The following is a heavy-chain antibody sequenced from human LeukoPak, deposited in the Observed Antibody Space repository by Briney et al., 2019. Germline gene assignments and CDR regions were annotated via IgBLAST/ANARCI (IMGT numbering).Heavy chain of an antibody. D-gene: IGHD2-15*01. J-gene: IGHJ6*02. CDR3: ARIFYQYGLDV. CDR2: ISSSDSTT. CDR1: GFTFTSYE. V-gene: IGHV3-48*03. Sequence: GGSLRLSCAASGFTFTSYEMNWVRQAPGKGLEWVSYISSSDSTTYYADSVKGRFTISRDNAKNSLYLQMYSLRAEDTAVYYCARIFYQYGLDVWGQGTTVTVSS.